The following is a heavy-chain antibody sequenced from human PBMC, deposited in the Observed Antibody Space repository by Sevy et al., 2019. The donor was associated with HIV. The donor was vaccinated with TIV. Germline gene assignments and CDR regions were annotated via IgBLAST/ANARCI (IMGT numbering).Heavy chain of an antibody. J-gene: IGHJ4*02. D-gene: IGHD6-19*01. Sequence: GGCLRLSCAASGFTFSSYWMAWVRQPPGKGLEWVANIKPDGSEGYYVASVKGRFTISRDNAKNSLYLQLDSLRAEDTAVYYCTRCSVAGPGDYWGQGTLVTVSS. CDR3: TRCSVAGPGDY. CDR1: GFTFSSYW. CDR2: IKPDGSEG. V-gene: IGHV3-7*01.